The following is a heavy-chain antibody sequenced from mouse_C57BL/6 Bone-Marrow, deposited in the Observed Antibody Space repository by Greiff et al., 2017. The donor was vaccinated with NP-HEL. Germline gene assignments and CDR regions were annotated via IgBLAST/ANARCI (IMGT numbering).Heavy chain of an antibody. V-gene: IGHV5-4*01. Sequence: EVQRVESGGGLVKPGGSLKLSCAASGFTFSSYAMSWVRQTPEKRLEWVATISDGGSYTYYPDNVKGRFTISRDNAKNNLYLQMSHLKSEDTAMYYCARDPGAQASFAYWGQGTLVTVSA. CDR3: ARDPGAQASFAY. J-gene: IGHJ3*01. D-gene: IGHD3-2*02. CDR1: GFTFSSYA. CDR2: ISDGGSYT.